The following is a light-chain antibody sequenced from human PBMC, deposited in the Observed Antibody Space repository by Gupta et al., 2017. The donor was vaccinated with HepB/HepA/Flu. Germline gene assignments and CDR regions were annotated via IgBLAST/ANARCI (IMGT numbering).Light chain of an antibody. Sequence: LSQAPGSLSLSPGRRAALSCRASQSVDTDYLAWYQQKPGQAPRLLIYGASSRATGIPDRFSASGPGTDFTLTISRLEPEDFAVYYCQQYGSSPITFGQGTRLEIK. V-gene: IGKV3-20*01. CDR1: QSVDTDY. CDR2: GAS. J-gene: IGKJ5*01. CDR3: QQYGSSPIT.